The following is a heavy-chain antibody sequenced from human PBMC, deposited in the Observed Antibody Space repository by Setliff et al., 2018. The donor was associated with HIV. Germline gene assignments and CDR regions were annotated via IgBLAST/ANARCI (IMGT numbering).Heavy chain of an antibody. Sequence: GASVKVSCKTSGGTFSSYGLSWVRQAPGQGLEWMGGIIPMFGTGFYAQTFQGRVTITTDESRSTAYMELSSLSSEDTAVFYCARVGHSSSYHYYGMDVWGQGTTVTVSS. V-gene: IGHV1-69*05. CDR1: GGTFSSYG. CDR2: IIPMFGTG. D-gene: IGHD6-13*01. J-gene: IGHJ6*02. CDR3: ARVGHSSSYHYYGMDV.